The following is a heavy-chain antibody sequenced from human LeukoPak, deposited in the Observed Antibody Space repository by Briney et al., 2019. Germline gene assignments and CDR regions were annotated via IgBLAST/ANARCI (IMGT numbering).Heavy chain of an antibody. CDR3: ARGWRKAAAGLDAFDI. V-gene: IGHV4-59*12. CDR1: GGSISSYY. J-gene: IGHJ3*02. Sequence: SETLSLTCTVSGGSISSYYWSWIRQPPGKGLEWIGYIYYSGYTNYNPSLKSRVTISVDTSKDQFSLKLSSVTAADTAVYYCARGWRKAAAGLDAFDIWGQGTMVTVSS. D-gene: IGHD6-13*01. CDR2: IYYSGYT.